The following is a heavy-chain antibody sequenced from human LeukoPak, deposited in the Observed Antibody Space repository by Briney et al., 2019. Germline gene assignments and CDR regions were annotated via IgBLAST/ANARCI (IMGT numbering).Heavy chain of an antibody. V-gene: IGHV1-18*01. CDR1: GYTFTSYY. J-gene: IGHJ6*03. Sequence: ASVKVSCKASGYTFTSYYMHWVRQAPGRGLEWMGWISAYNGNTNYAQKLQGRVTMTTDTSTSTAYMELRSLRSDDTAVYYCARDARGEQWLRYYYYMDVWGKGTTVTVSS. D-gene: IGHD6-19*01. CDR2: ISAYNGNT. CDR3: ARDARGEQWLRYYYYMDV.